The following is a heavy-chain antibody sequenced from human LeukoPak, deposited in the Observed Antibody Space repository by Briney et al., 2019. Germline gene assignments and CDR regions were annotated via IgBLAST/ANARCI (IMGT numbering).Heavy chain of an antibody. CDR2: IKEDGSQK. CDR3: ARDSGWFRFDY. CDR1: GFTFSSFW. D-gene: IGHD6-13*01. Sequence: GGSLRLSCAASGFTFSSFWMTWVRQAPEKGLEWVANIKEDGSQKYYVDSVKGRFTISRDNAKNSLFLQTNSLRADDTAVYYCARDSGWFRFDYWGQGTLVTVSS. V-gene: IGHV3-7*03. J-gene: IGHJ4*02.